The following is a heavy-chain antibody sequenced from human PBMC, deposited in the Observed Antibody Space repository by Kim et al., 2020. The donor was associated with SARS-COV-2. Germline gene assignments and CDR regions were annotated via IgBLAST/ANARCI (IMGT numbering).Heavy chain of an antibody. CDR2: ISYDGTKN. J-gene: IGHJ3*01. V-gene: IGHV3-30-3*01. CDR3: ARESKIGDDWGVLDG. Sequence: GGSLRLSCAASGFAFGTYPIHWVRQAPGKGLEWVTVISYDGTKNDDADSVKGRFTVSRDNSKNTLYLQMNSLRPEDTAIYYCARESKIGDDWGVLDGWGQGTMVTVSS. D-gene: IGHD2-21*01. CDR1: GFAFGTYP.